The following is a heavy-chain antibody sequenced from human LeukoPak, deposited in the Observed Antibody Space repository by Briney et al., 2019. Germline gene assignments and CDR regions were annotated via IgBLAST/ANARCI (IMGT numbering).Heavy chain of an antibody. Sequence: PSETLSLTCTVSGGSISSGDYYWSWIRQPPGKGLEWIAYMYYSGSTYYNPSLKSRVTISVDTSKNQFSLKLSSVTAADTAVYYCARHEKTPREEGWFDPWGQGTLVTVSS. J-gene: IGHJ5*02. CDR2: MYYSGST. V-gene: IGHV4-30-4*01. CDR1: GGSISSGDYY. CDR3: ARHEKTPREEGWFDP. D-gene: IGHD1-26*01.